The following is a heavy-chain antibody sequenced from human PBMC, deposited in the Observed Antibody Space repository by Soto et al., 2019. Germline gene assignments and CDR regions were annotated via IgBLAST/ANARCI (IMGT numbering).Heavy chain of an antibody. V-gene: IGHV1-18*01. CDR1: GYTFTSYG. CDR3: ARDPGPAAIPFYYGMDV. J-gene: IGHJ6*02. Sequence: QVQLVQSGAEVKKPGASVKVSCKASGYTFTSYGISWVRQAPGQGLEWMGWISAYNGNTNYAQKLQGRVTMTTDTATSTADMELRSLRSDDTAVYYCARDPGPAAIPFYYGMDVWGQGTTVTVSS. D-gene: IGHD6-25*01. CDR2: ISAYNGNT.